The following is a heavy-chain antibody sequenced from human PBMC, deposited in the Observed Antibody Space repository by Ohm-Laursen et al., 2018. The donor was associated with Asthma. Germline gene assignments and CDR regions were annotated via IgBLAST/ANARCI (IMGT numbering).Heavy chain of an antibody. Sequence: ASVKVSCKASGYTFTRFAVYWVRQAPGQGLEWLGWINTNTGNPTFAQGLTGRFVLSLDTSVSTAYLQISSLKAEDTAVYYCARGITFSDYWGQGTLVTVSS. CDR3: ARGITFSDY. CDR1: GYTFTRFA. J-gene: IGHJ4*02. D-gene: IGHD3-16*01. CDR2: INTNTGNP. V-gene: IGHV7-4-1*02.